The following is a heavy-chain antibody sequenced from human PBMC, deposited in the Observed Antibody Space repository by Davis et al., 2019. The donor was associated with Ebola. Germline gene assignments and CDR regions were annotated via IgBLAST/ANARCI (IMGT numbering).Heavy chain of an antibody. CDR2: IYSGDSDT. CDR1: GYIFTSYW. J-gene: IGHJ5*02. Sequence: GESPKTPCKGSGYIFTSYWIAWVRQMPGQGLEWMGNIYSGDSDTRYSPSFQGQFTISADKSISTAYLQWSSLKASDTPMFYCARLGYCSGGSCTNWFEPWGQGTLVTVSS. D-gene: IGHD2-15*01. CDR3: ARLGYCSGGSCTNWFEP. V-gene: IGHV5-51*01.